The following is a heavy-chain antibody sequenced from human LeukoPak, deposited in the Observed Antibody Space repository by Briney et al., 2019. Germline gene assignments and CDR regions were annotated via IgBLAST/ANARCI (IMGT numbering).Heavy chain of an antibody. CDR2: IYTSGST. CDR1: GGSISSYY. J-gene: IGHJ6*02. V-gene: IGHV4-4*07. Sequence: PSETLSLTCTVSGGSISSYYWSWIRQPAGKGLEWIGRIYTSGSTNYNPSLKSRVTMSVDTSKNQFSLKLSSVTAADTAVYYCARDYRGPGIAVVGTLTYYYYYGMDVWGQGTTVTVSS. CDR3: ARDYRGPGIAVVGTLTYYYYYGMDV. D-gene: IGHD6-19*01.